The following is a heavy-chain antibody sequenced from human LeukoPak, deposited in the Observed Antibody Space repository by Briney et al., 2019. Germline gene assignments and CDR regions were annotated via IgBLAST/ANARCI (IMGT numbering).Heavy chain of an antibody. J-gene: IGHJ6*02. Sequence: ASVKVSCKASGYTFTGYYMHWVRQAPGQGLEWMGWINPNSGGTNYAQKFQGRLTITRDTSISTAYMELSRLRADDTAVYYCARGGYPRSLYYYYGMDVWGQGTTVTVSS. CDR1: GYTFTGYY. D-gene: IGHD5-12*01. CDR3: ARGGYPRSLYYYYGMDV. V-gene: IGHV1-2*02. CDR2: INPNSGGT.